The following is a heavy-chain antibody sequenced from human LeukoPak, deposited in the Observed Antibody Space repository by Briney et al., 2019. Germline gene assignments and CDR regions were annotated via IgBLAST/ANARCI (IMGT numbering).Heavy chain of an antibody. CDR1: GFTFSSYW. D-gene: IGHD6-13*01. Sequence: PGGSLRLSCAASGFTFSSYWMSWVHQAPGKGLEWVANIKQDGSEKYYVDSVKGRFTISRDNAKNSLYLQMNSLRAEDTAVYYCARAIAAAGTLSYYYYYMDVWGKGTTVTVSS. CDR2: IKQDGSEK. J-gene: IGHJ6*03. CDR3: ARAIAAAGTLSYYYYYMDV. V-gene: IGHV3-7*01.